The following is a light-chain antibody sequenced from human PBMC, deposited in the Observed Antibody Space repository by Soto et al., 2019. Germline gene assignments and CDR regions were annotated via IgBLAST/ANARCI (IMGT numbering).Light chain of an antibody. Sequence: QSVLTKPPSASGTPGQRVTISCSGSSSNIGSNAVSWYQLLPGSAPKLLIYSRNQRPSGVPDRFSDSKSGTSASLAISGLQSEYEADYFCAAWDDGLKGWVFGGGTKLTV. CDR1: SSNIGSNA. J-gene: IGLJ2*01. CDR3: AAWDDGLKGWV. V-gene: IGLV1-44*01. CDR2: SRN.